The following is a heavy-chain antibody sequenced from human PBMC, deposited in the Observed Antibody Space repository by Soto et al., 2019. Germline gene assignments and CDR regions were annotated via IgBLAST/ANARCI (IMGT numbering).Heavy chain of an antibody. CDR2: MSYDESEK. V-gene: IGHV3-30-3*01. Sequence: GGSLRLSCAASGFIFSRYGMHWVRQAPGKGLEWVAFMSYDESEKNYADSVKGRFTIARDNFKNTLYLQMNSLRAEDTAVFYCARHFSNHHGMDVWGQGTTVTVSS. CDR3: ARHFSNHHGMDV. J-gene: IGHJ6*02. CDR1: GFIFSRYG.